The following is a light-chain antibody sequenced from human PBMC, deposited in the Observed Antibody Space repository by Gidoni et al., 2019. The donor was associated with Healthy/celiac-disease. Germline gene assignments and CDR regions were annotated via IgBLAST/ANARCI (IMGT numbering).Light chain of an antibody. Sequence: DIQMTHSPSSLSASVGDRVTITCRASQSIRSYLNWYQQKPGKAPKLLIYAASSSQSGVPSRFSGSGSGTDFTLNISSLQPEDFATYYCQQSYSTRDTFGGGTKVEIK. CDR2: AAS. V-gene: IGKV1-39*01. CDR1: QSIRSY. CDR3: QQSYSTRDT. J-gene: IGKJ4*01.